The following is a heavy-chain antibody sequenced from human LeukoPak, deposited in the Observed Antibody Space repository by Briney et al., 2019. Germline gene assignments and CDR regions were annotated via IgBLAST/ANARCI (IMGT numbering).Heavy chain of an antibody. CDR3: AKDAVFYCSATNDH. Sequence: PGESLRLSCAASGFIFSTYAMTWVRQAPGKGLEWVSSISDGGGTTYYADSVKDRFTISRENSRNTLSLQMNSLRAEDTAIYYCAKDAVFYCSATNDHWGQGTLVTVSS. J-gene: IGHJ5*02. D-gene: IGHD2-2*01. CDR2: ISDGGGTT. V-gene: IGHV3-23*01. CDR1: GFIFSTYA.